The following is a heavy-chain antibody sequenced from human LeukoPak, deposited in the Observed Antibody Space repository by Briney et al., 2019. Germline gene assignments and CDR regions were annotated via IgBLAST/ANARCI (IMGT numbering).Heavy chain of an antibody. CDR1: GFTFSSYA. V-gene: IGHV3-30-3*01. CDR2: ISYDGSNK. J-gene: IGHJ5*02. Sequence: PGRSLRLSCAASGFTFSSYATHWVRQAPGKGLEWVAVISYDGSNKYYADSVKGRFTISRDNSKNTLYLQMNSLRAEDTAVYYCARDQRITIFGVVSYNWFDPWGQGTLVTVSS. D-gene: IGHD3-3*01. CDR3: ARDQRITIFGVVSYNWFDP.